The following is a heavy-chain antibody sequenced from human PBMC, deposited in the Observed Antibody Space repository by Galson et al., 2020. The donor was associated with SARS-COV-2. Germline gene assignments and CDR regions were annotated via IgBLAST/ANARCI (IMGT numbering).Heavy chain of an antibody. CDR1: GFSLSTSGMR. D-gene: IGHD3-9*01. Sequence: SGPTLVKPTQTLTLTCTFSGFSLSTSGMRVSWIRQPPGKALEWLARIDWDDDKFYSTSLKTRLTISKDTSKNQVVLTMTNMDPVDTATYYCALEYYDILTALDYGMDVWGQGTTVTVSS. CDR2: IDWDDDK. CDR3: ALEYYDILTALDYGMDV. V-gene: IGHV2-70*04. J-gene: IGHJ6*02.